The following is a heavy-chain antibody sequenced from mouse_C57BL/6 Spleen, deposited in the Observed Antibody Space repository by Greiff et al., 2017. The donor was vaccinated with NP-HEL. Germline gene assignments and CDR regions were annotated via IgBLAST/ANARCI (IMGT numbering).Heavy chain of an antibody. V-gene: IGHV1-19*01. D-gene: IGHD1-1*01. Sequence: EVQLQQSGPVLVKPGASVKMSCKASGYTFTDYYMNWVKQSHGKSLEWIGVINPYNGGTSYNQKFKGKATLTVDKSSSTAYMEHNSLTSEDSAVYYCASPITTVVATGRYFDVWGTGTTVTVSS. J-gene: IGHJ1*03. CDR3: ASPITTVVATGRYFDV. CDR1: GYTFTDYY. CDR2: INPYNGGT.